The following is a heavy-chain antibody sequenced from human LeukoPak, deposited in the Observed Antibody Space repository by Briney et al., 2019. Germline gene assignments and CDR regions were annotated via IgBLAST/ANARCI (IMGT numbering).Heavy chain of an antibody. Sequence: GGSLRLSCAASGFTFSNYAMSWVRQAPGEGLEWVSAIGVTGNTYYGKSVRGRFTISRDNSKNTLYLQMNSLRADDTAIYYCAREITIFGVAGYWGQGTLVTVSS. V-gene: IGHV3-23*01. CDR3: AREITIFGVAGY. CDR1: GFTFSNYA. D-gene: IGHD3-3*01. J-gene: IGHJ4*02. CDR2: IGVTGNT.